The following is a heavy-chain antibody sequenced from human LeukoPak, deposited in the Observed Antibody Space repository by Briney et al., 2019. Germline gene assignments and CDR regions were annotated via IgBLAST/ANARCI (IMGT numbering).Heavy chain of an antibody. V-gene: IGHV1-2*02. CDR1: GSTFTGYY. Sequence: ASVKVSCKASGSTFTGYYMHWVRQAPGQGLEWMGWINPNSGGTNYAQKFQGRVTMTRDTSISTAYMELSRLRSDDTAVYYCARDWGYSSSCLLPWGQGTLVTVSS. D-gene: IGHD6-13*01. CDR2: INPNSGGT. CDR3: ARDWGYSSSCLLP. J-gene: IGHJ5*02.